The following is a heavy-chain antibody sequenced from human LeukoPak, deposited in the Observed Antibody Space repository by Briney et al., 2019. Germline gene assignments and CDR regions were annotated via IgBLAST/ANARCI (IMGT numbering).Heavy chain of an antibody. Sequence: GGSLRLSCAASGFTFSNYWMSWVRQAPGKGLEWVANTKQDETEKHYADSVKGRFTISRDNAQNSLYLQMNSLRAEDTAVYFCARNRQWLLADYWGQGTLVTVSS. CDR2: TKQDETEK. V-gene: IGHV3-7*04. D-gene: IGHD3-22*01. J-gene: IGHJ4*02. CDR1: GFTFSNYW. CDR3: ARNRQWLLADY.